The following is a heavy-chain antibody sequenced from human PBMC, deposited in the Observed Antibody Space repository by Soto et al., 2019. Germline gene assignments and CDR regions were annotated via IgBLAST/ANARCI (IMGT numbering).Heavy chain of an antibody. CDR2: MSSHNGNT. CDR1: VFTSSG. D-gene: IGHD2-21*01. J-gene: IGHJ3*01. CDR3: AREGILGLFCAYDL. V-gene: IGHV1-18*04. Sequence: ASVKVSCKASVFTSSGISWVRQAPGQRLEWIGWMSSHNGNTSYSQKFQGRVIMTMDTATTTVYMELRSLRPDDTAVYLCAREGILGLFCAYDLWGQGTMVTVS.